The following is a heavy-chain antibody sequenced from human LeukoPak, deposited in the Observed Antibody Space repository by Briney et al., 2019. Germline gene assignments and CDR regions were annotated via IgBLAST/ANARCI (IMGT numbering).Heavy chain of an antibody. J-gene: IGHJ4*02. V-gene: IGHV3-30*04. CDR2: ISYDGSNK. CDR3: ARDNGITMVRGGFDY. Sequence: PGGSLRLSCAASGFTFSSYAMHWVRQAPGKGLEWVAVISYDGSNKYYADSVKGRFTISRDNSKNTLYLQMNGLRAEDTAVYYCARDNGITMVRGGFDYWGQGTLVTVSS. D-gene: IGHD3-10*01. CDR1: GFTFSSYA.